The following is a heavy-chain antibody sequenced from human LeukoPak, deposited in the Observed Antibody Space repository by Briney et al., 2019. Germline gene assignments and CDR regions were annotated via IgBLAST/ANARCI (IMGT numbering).Heavy chain of an antibody. Sequence: GSLRLSCAASGFTFSSYAMSWVRQAPGKGLEWVSAISGSGGSTYYADSVKGRFTISRDDSKNTLYLQMNSLKTEDTAVYYCTTVGYTVVTAWGQGTLVTVSS. V-gene: IGHV3-23*01. CDR2: ISGSGGST. J-gene: IGHJ5*02. CDR3: TTVGYTVVTA. D-gene: IGHD4-23*01. CDR1: GFTFSSYA.